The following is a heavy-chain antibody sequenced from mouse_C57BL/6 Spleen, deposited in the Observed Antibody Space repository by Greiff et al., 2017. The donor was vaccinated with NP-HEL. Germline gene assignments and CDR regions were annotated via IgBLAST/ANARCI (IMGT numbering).Heavy chain of an antibody. D-gene: IGHD4-1*01. CDR1: GYAFTNYL. CDR3: ARFANWDFDY. Sequence: HVHLPPPGDELVRPGTSVKVSCKASGYAFTNYLIEWVKQRPGQGLEWIGVINPGSGGTNYNEKFKGKATLTADKSSSTAYMQLSSLTSEDSAVYFCARFANWDFDYWGQGTTLAVSS. J-gene: IGHJ2*01. CDR2: INPGSGGT. V-gene: IGHV1-54*01.